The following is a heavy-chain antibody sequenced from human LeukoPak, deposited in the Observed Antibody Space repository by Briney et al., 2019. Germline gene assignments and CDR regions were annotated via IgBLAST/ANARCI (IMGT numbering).Heavy chain of an antibody. CDR1: GGSISSGGYY. V-gene: IGHV4-31*03. CDR3: ARFGPGGNSVRWFDP. J-gene: IGHJ5*02. D-gene: IGHD4-23*01. CDR2: IYYSGST. Sequence: SETLSLTCTVSGGSISSGGYYWSWIRQHPGKGLEWIGYIYYSGSTYYNPSLKSRVTISVDTSKNQFSLKPSSVTAADTAVYYCARFGPGGNSVRWFDPWGQGTLVTVSS.